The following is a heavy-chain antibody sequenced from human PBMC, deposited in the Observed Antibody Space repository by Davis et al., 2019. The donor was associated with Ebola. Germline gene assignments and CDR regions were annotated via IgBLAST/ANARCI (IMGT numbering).Heavy chain of an antibody. Sequence: GESLKISCAASGFTFSSYGMHWVRQAPGKGLEWVAVIWYDGSNKYYADSVKGRFTISRDNSKNTLYLQMNSLRAEDTAVYYCARHKVGATTLYYYGMDVWGQGTTVTVSS. CDR3: ARHKVGATTLYYYGMDV. D-gene: IGHD1-26*01. V-gene: IGHV3-33*01. CDR1: GFTFSSYG. J-gene: IGHJ6*02. CDR2: IWYDGSNK.